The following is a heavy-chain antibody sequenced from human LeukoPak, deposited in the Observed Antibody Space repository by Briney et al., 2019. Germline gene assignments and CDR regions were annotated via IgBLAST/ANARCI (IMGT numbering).Heavy chain of an antibody. D-gene: IGHD3-3*02. Sequence: GGSLGLSCAASGFTFSTYAMHWVRQAPGKGLEWVAVISDDGSYKYYADSVKGRFTNSRDNSKNTLYLLMNSLRVEDTAVYHCAKNLFSNTYGMDVWGQGTTVTVSS. CDR3: AKNLFSNTYGMDV. CDR2: ISDDGSYK. V-gene: IGHV3-30*18. J-gene: IGHJ6*02. CDR1: GFTFSTYA.